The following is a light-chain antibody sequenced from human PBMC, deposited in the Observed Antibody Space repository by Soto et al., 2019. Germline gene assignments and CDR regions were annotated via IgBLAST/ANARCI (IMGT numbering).Light chain of an antibody. CDR2: GAS. CDR1: QGIGNA. Sequence: AIQMTQSPSSLSASVGDRVTISCRASQGIGNALGWYQQKPGKPPKVLIYGASNLQSGVPPRFRGSGCGKDLSLSISSLQPEDSATYYCLQDINYQWTVGQGTKVDIK. CDR3: LQDINYQWT. J-gene: IGKJ1*01. V-gene: IGKV1-6*01.